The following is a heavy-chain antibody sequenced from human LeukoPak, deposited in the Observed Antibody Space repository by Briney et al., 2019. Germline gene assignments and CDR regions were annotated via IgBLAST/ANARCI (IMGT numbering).Heavy chain of an antibody. J-gene: IGHJ4*02. D-gene: IGHD5-18*01. CDR3: ARDPLSRGYSYGYFGY. CDR1: GFTFSSYS. CDR2: ISSSSYI. Sequence: GGSLRLSCAASGFTFSSYSMNSVRQAPGKGLEWVSSISSSSYIYYADSVKGRFTISRDNAKNSLYLQMNSLRAEDTAVYYCARDPLSRGYSYGYFGYWGQGTLVTVSS. V-gene: IGHV3-21*01.